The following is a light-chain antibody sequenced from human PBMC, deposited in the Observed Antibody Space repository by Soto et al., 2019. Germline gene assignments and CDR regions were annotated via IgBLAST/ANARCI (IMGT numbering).Light chain of an antibody. Sequence: SYVLTQPPSVSVAPGQTASITCGGNNIGSKSVHWYQQKPGQAPVLVVYDDSGRPSGIPERVSGSNSGNTATLTISRVEAWDEADYYCQVWDSSSDHLVIFGGGTKLTVL. CDR3: QVWDSSSDHLVI. CDR2: DDS. J-gene: IGLJ2*01. V-gene: IGLV3-21*02. CDR1: NIGSKS.